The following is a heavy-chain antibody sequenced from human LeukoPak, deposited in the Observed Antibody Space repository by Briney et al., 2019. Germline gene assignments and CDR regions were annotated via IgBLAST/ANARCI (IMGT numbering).Heavy chain of an antibody. J-gene: IGHJ4*02. Sequence: SETLSLTCTVSGGSISSYYWSWIRQPPGKGLEWLGYIYYSGSTNYKPSLKSRVTISVDTSKNQFSLKLSSVTAADTAMYYCARVKRYSAPYYFDYWGQGTLVTVSS. D-gene: IGHD2-21*01. CDR1: GGSISSYY. CDR3: ARVKRYSAPYYFDY. CDR2: IYYSGST. V-gene: IGHV4-59*01.